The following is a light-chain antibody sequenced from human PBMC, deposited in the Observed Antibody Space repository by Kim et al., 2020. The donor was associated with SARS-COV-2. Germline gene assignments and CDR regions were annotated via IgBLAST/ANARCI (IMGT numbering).Light chain of an antibody. CDR2: GRN. CDR3: QSRDSGGNVV. J-gene: IGLJ2*01. V-gene: IGLV3-19*01. Sequence: SSELTQDPAVPVALGQTVKITCQGDSLRSYYTTWYQQKPRQAPVLVIYGRNNRPSGIPDRFSGSTSGNTASLTISGAQAEDEADFYCQSRDSGGNVVFGGGTKLTVL. CDR1: SLRSYY.